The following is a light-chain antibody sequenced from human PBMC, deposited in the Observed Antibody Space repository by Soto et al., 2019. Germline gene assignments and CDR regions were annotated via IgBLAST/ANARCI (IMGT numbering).Light chain of an antibody. CDR2: AVR. J-gene: IGLJ1*01. CDR1: NSDVGRYNS. Sequence: QSALTQPHSVSGSPGQSVTISCTGTNSDVGRYNSVSWYQQLPGKAPQLIISAVRQRPSGVPDRFSGSKSGNTASLTISGLQAEDEADYYCSSYTSSSTLYVFGTGTKLTV. CDR3: SSYTSSSTLYV. V-gene: IGLV2-11*01.